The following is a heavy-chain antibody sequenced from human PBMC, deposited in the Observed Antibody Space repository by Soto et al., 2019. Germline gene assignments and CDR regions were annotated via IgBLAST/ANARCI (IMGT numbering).Heavy chain of an antibody. Sequence: QVQLVQSGAEVKKPGASVKVSCKASGYTFTSYGVSWVRQAPGQGLEWMGWISGYNGNTNYAQKLQGRVTMTTDTSTSTAYMELRSLISDDTAVYYCARAGKYYYGAGSPYYYGMDVWGQGITVTVSS. CDR1: GYTFTSYG. CDR3: ARAGKYYYGAGSPYYYGMDV. V-gene: IGHV1-18*04. CDR2: ISGYNGNT. D-gene: IGHD3-10*01. J-gene: IGHJ6*02.